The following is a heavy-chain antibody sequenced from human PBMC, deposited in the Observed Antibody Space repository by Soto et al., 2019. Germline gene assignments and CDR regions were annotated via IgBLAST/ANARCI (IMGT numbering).Heavy chain of an antibody. CDR2: IYPDDSDS. J-gene: IGHJ4*02. D-gene: IGHD4-17*01. V-gene: IGHV5-51*01. CDR1: GYKFTTYW. CDR3: VATYGDYLDY. Sequence: PGESLKISCKGSGYKFTTYWIGWVRQMPGKGLEWMAIIYPDDSDSRCSPSFQGQVTISADKSISTAYLQWSSLKASDTAIYYCVATYGDYLDYWGQGTLVTVSS.